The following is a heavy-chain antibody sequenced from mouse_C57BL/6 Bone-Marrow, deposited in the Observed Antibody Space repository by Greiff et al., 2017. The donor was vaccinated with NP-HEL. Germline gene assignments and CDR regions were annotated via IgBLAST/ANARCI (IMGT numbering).Heavy chain of an antibody. CDR1: GFTFSDYY. V-gene: IGHV5-16*01. J-gene: IGHJ1*03. Sequence: EVKLMESEGGLVQPGSSMKLSCTASGFTFSDYYMAWVRQVPEKGLEWVANINYDGSSTYYLDSLKSRFIISRDNAKNILYLQMSSLKSEDTATYYCARNPFYYYGSSYYWYFDVWGTGTTVTVSS. D-gene: IGHD1-1*01. CDR2: INYDGSST. CDR3: ARNPFYYYGSSYYWYFDV.